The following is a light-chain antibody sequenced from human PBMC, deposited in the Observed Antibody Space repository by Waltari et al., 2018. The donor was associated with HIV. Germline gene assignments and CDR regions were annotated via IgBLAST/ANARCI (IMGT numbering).Light chain of an antibody. J-gene: IGKJ1*01. CDR1: QSVLRSSNNKNS. Sequence: DIVMTQSPDALAVSLGERATINCKSSQSVLRSSNNKNSLAWYQHKAGQPPKLLIYWASTRESGVPDRFSGSGSGTDFTRTISSLQAEDVAIDICQQYNSIPTFGQGTKVEIK. CDR2: WAS. CDR3: QQYNSIPT. V-gene: IGKV4-1*01.